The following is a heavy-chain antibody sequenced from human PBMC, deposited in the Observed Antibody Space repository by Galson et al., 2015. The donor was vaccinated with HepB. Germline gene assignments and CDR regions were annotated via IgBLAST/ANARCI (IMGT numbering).Heavy chain of an antibody. CDR3: ARAALFWKLVEAYYYGMDV. CDR2: ISAYNGNT. Sequence: SVKVSCKASGYTFTSYGISWVRQAPGQGLEWMGWISAYNGNTNYAQKLQGRVTMTTDTSTSTAYMELRSLRSDDTAVYYCARAALFWKLVEAYYYGMDVWSQGTTVTVSS. J-gene: IGHJ6*02. D-gene: IGHD6-6*01. CDR1: GYTFTSYG. V-gene: IGHV1-18*01.